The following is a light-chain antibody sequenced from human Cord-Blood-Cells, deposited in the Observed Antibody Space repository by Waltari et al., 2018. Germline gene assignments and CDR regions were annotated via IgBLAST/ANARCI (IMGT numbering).Light chain of an antibody. CDR2: DES. V-gene: IGKV1-33*01. J-gene: IGKJ5*01. CDR1: QDISNY. CDR3: QQYDNLPIT. Sequence: DIQMTQSPSSLSACVGDRVTITCQASQDISNYLNWYQQKPGKAPKLLIYDESNLETGVPSRFSGSGSGTDFTFAISSLQPEDIATYYCQQYDNLPITCGQGTRLGIK.